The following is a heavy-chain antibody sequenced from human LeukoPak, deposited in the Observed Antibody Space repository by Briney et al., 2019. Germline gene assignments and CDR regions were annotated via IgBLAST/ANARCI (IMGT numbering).Heavy chain of an antibody. V-gene: IGHV3-23*01. D-gene: IGHD3-3*01. CDR1: GFSFSSYA. J-gene: IGHJ6*02. Sequence: GGSLRLSCVGSGFSFSSYAMSWVRQAPGKGLEWVSGISGSGGNAYYADSIKGRFTISRDNSKNTLYLQMNSLRAEDTAVYYCAKRYDFWSGSFNYYNMDVWGQGTMVTVSS. CDR3: AKRYDFWSGSFNYYNMDV. CDR2: ISGSGGNA.